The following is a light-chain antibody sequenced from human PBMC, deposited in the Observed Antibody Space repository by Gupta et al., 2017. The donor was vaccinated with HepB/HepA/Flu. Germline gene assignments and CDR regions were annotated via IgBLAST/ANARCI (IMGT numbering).Light chain of an antibody. CDR1: QSLSSN. V-gene: IGKV3-15*01. J-gene: IGKJ4*01. CDR2: GAS. Sequence: EIVLTQSQATLSVSPGERATLSCRAGQSLSSNLAWYQQKPGQAPRLLIYGASTRATGIPARFSGSESGTEFTLTISSLQSEDFAVYYCQQYNNWPPLTFGGGTKVEIK. CDR3: QQYNNWPPLT.